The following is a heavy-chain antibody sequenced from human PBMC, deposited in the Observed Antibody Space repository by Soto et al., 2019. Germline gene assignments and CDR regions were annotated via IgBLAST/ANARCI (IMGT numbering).Heavy chain of an antibody. V-gene: IGHV3-53*01. D-gene: IGHD3-22*01. CDR2: IFIDGTT. Sequence: SCATSGFSVRSSQMSLVRQAPGKGLEWVSLIFIDGTTHYGVSVKGRFTISRDSARNTLYLQMNGLRVDDTAVYYCARVSNYYDSSGYYPDAFDIWGQGTMVTVS. CDR3: ARVSNYYDSSGYYPDAFDI. CDR1: GFSVRSSQ. J-gene: IGHJ3*02.